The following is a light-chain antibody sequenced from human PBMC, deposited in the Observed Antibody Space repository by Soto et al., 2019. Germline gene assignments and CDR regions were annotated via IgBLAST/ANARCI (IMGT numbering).Light chain of an antibody. V-gene: IGKV3-15*01. CDR1: KSVSNN. J-gene: IGKJ4*01. CDR2: GAS. Sequence: EIVMTQSPATLSVSPGERAILSCRASKSVSNNLAWYQQKPGQAPRLLISGASTRTTGIPARFSGSGSGTEFTLSISSLQSEDFAIYYCQQYHNWPPLTFGGGNKVEIK. CDR3: QQYHNWPPLT.